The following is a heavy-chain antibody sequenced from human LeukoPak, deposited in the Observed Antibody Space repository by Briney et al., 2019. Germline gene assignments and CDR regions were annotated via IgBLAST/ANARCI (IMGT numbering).Heavy chain of an antibody. J-gene: IGHJ4*02. V-gene: IGHV3-21*01. D-gene: IGHD3-9*01. CDR3: ARATTYDILTGYFDY. CDR1: GFTFSSYT. CDR2: ISSSSSYI. Sequence: GGSLRLSCAASGFTFSSYTMNWVRQAPGKGLEWVSSISSSSSYIYYAESVKGRFTMSRVNAKNSLYLQMNSLRAEDTAVYYCARATTYDILTGYFDYWGQGTLVTVSS.